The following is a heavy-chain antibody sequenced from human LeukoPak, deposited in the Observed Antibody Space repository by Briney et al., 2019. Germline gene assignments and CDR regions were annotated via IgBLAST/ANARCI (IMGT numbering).Heavy chain of an antibody. CDR2: IYPGDSDT. CDR3: ARVKDTAMAQRAFDI. Sequence: GESLKISCKGSGYSFTSYWIGWVRQMPGKGLEWMGIIYPGDSDTRYSPSFQGQVTISADKSISTAYLQWSSLKASDTAMYYCARVKDTAMAQRAFDIWGQGTMVTVSS. CDR1: GYSFTSYW. V-gene: IGHV5-51*01. D-gene: IGHD5-18*01. J-gene: IGHJ3*02.